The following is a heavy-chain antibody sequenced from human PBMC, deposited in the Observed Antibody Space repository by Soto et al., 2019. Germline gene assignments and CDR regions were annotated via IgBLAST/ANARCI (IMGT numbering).Heavy chain of an antibody. J-gene: IGHJ5*02. CDR3: ARAYHATKGYSLDP. CDR2: IYFSGSA. CDR1: EGSSTDYC. V-gene: IGHV4-59*01. D-gene: IGHD2-8*01. Sequence: ETLPVPNTVSEGSSTDYCGSCILQHPGKGLEWIGYIYFSGSANYNPSLKSRVTISVDTSKNQFSVRLSSVTAADTAVYYCARAYHATKGYSLDPSGLGTLVTVSS.